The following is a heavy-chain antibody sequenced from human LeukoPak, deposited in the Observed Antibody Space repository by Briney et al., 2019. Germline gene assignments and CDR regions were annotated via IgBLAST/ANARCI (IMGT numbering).Heavy chain of an antibody. V-gene: IGHV3-48*03. CDR1: GFTFSSYA. Sequence: GGSLRLSCAASGFTFSSYAMSWVRQAPGKGLEWVSYISSSGSTIYYADSVKGRFTISRDNAKNSLYLQMNSMRAEDTAVYYCAELGITMIGGVWGKGTTVTISS. CDR2: ISSSGSTI. D-gene: IGHD3-10*02. J-gene: IGHJ6*04. CDR3: AELGITMIGGV.